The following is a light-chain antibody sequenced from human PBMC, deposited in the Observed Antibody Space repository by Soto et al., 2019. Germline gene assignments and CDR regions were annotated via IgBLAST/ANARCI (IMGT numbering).Light chain of an antibody. CDR2: DAS. CDR3: QQPAPWT. Sequence: EIVLTQSPATLSLSPGERATLSCRASQSVSSYLAWYQQKPGQAPRLLIYDASNRATGIPARFSGSGSGTDFTLTISSLEPEDFAVYYCQQPAPWTFGQGTKVDIK. V-gene: IGKV3-11*01. J-gene: IGKJ1*01. CDR1: QSVSSY.